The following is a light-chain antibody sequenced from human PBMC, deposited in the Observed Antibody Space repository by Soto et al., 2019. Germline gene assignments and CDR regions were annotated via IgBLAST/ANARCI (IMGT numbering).Light chain of an antibody. CDR2: EVT. CDR1: SGDVGGYNY. V-gene: IGLV2-14*01. CDR3: SSYTSSSTYV. Sequence: QSALTQPASVSGSPGQSITISCTGTSGDVGGYNYVAWYQQHPGKAPKLLISEVTDRPSGVSNRFSGSKSGNTASLTISGLQADDEADYYCSSYTSSSTYVFGPGTKVTVL. J-gene: IGLJ1*01.